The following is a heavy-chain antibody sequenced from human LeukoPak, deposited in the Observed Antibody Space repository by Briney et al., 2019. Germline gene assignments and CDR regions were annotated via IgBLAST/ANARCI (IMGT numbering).Heavy chain of an antibody. CDR2: ISYDGSNK. CDR1: GFTFSSYA. D-gene: IGHD6-13*01. CDR3: ARDDSSSWYYFDY. J-gene: IGHJ4*02. Sequence: PGGSLRLSCAASGFTFSSYAMHWVRQAPGKGLEWVAVISYDGSNKYYADSVKGRFTISRDNSKNTLYLRMNSLRAEDTAVYYCARDDSSSWYYFDYWGQGTLVTVSS. V-gene: IGHV3-30*04.